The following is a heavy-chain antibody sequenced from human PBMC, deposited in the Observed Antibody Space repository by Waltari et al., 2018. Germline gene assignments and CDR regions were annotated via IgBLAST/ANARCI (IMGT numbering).Heavy chain of an antibody. Sequence: QVQLQQWGAGLLKPSETLSLTCAVYGGSFSGYYWSWSRQPPGKGLEWIGEINHSGSTNYNPSLKSRVTISVDTSKNQFSLKLSSVTAADTAVYYCARGGRKMRSGSYFDYWGQGTLVTVSS. CDR2: INHSGST. J-gene: IGHJ4*02. V-gene: IGHV4-34*01. D-gene: IGHD3-3*01. CDR3: ARGGRKMRSGSYFDY. CDR1: GGSFSGYY.